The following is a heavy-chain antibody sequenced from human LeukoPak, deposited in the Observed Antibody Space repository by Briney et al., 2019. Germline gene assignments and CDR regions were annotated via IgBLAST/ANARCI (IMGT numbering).Heavy chain of an antibody. CDR2: ISSDGSKI. CDR3: ARGTVTTFRSGIDY. J-gene: IGHJ4*02. Sequence: PGGSLRLSCAASGFIFSNYAMRWVRQAPGKGLEWVALISSDGSKIYYADSVKGRFTISRDNAKNSLYLQMNSLRAEDTALYYCARGTVTTFRSGIDYWGQGTLVTVSS. V-gene: IGHV3-30*04. CDR1: GFIFSNYA. D-gene: IGHD4-17*01.